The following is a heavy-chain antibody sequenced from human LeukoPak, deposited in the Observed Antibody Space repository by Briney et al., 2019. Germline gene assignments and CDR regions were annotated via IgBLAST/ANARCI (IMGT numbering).Heavy chain of an antibody. D-gene: IGHD3-10*01. CDR2: IYSGGST. CDR1: GFTVSHYY. V-gene: IGHV3-53*01. Sequence: GGSLRLSCAASGFTVSHYYMTWVRQAPGKGLECVSVIYSGGSTYSADSVKGRFTISRDNSRNMVYLQMSSLRAEDTAVYYCARTRGSHPSPFDSWGQGTLVTVSS. J-gene: IGHJ4*02. CDR3: ARTRGSHPSPFDS.